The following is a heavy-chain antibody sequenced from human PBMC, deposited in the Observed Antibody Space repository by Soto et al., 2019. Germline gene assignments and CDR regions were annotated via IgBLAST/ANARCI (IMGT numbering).Heavy chain of an antibody. V-gene: IGHV1-2*02. CDR1: GYPVTAYY. CDR2: INPATGAA. D-gene: IGHD3-3*01. CDR3: ARGGGVGVAGSAAFEM. Sequence: QLHLVHSGAVVKKPGASVTVSCSASGYPVTAYYMHWVRQAPGRGLEWMGGINPATGAAKYTQKFQGRVTLARDTSTSTGFMELSGLTSEDTAVFYRARGGGVGVAGSAAFEMWGQGTLVTVSS. J-gene: IGHJ3*02.